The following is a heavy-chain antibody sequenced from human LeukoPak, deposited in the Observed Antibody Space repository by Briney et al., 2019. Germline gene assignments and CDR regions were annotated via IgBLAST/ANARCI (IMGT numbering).Heavy chain of an antibody. V-gene: IGHV1-8*03. CDR3: ARGVVLPGAFDI. D-gene: IGHD2-15*01. CDR2: MNPNSGNT. J-gene: IGHJ3*02. Sequence: GASVKVSCKASGYTFTSYDINWVRQATGQGLEWMGWMNPNSGNTGYAQKFQGRVTITRNTSISTAYMELSSLRSEDTAVYYCARGVVLPGAFDIWGQGTMVTVSS. CDR1: GYTFTSYD.